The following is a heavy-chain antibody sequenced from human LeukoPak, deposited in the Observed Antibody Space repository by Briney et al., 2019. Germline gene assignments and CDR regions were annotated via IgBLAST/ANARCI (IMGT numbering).Heavy chain of an antibody. Sequence: SQTLSLTCTVSGGSISSGNYYWSWIRQPPGKGLEWIGEINHSGSTNYNPSFKSRVTISVDTSKNQFSLKLSSVTAADTAVYYCARGIHSSSGPITTADPAWGQGTLVTVSS. CDR2: INHSGST. CDR1: GGSISSGNYY. CDR3: ARGIHSSSGPITTADPA. V-gene: IGHV4-30-2*01. D-gene: IGHD3-22*01. J-gene: IGHJ5*02.